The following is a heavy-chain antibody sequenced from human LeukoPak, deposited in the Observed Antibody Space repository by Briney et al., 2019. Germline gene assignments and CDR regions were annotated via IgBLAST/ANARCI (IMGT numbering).Heavy chain of an antibody. V-gene: IGHV4-39*01. J-gene: IGHJ1*01. D-gene: IGHD1-26*01. CDR1: GDSISSTSFY. CDR3: ARPSGSYRAEYFQH. Sequence: PSETLSLTCTVYGDSISSTSFYWRWIRQPPGKGLEWIGTIYYSGRTYYNPSLKSRVTIFVDTAKNQVSLKLSSVTAEDTAVYYCARPSGSYRAEYFQHSGEGTQVTVSS. CDR2: IYYSGRT.